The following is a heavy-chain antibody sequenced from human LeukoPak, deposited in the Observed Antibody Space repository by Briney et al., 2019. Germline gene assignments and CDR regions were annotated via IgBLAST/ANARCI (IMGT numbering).Heavy chain of an antibody. CDR1: GFTFSTYA. D-gene: IGHD2-15*01. Sequence: AGGSLRLSCAASGFTFSTYAMTWVRQAPGKGLELVSVISGSGGSTYYADSVKGRFTLSRDNSKNTLYLQMNSLRAEDTAVYYCAKSIGGVVVVAADYWGQGTLVTVSS. V-gene: IGHV3-23*01. CDR2: ISGSGGST. J-gene: IGHJ4*02. CDR3: AKSIGGVVVVAADY.